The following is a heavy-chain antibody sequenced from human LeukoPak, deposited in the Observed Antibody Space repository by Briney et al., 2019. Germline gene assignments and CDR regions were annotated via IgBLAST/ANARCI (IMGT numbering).Heavy chain of an antibody. Sequence: GGSLRLSCAASGFTFSSYEMNWVRQAPGKGLEWVSYISSSGSTIYYADSVKGRFNISRDNAKNSLYLQMNSLRAEDTAVYYCARDGYSYGYTYFDYWGQGTLVTVSS. D-gene: IGHD5-18*01. V-gene: IGHV3-48*03. CDR2: ISSSGSTI. CDR3: ARDGYSYGYTYFDY. J-gene: IGHJ4*02. CDR1: GFTFSSYE.